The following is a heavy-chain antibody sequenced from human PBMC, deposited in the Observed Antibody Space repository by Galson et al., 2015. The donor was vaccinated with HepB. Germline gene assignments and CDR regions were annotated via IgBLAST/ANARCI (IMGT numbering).Heavy chain of an antibody. CDR2: ISPHNRYT. CDR1: GYTFSSYS. V-gene: IGHV1-18*01. D-gene: IGHD2-15*01. Sequence: SVKVSCKASGYTFSSYSITWVRQAPGQGLEWVRWISPHNRYTNYAQNFQGRVTMTTDTSTTTAYMELRSLRSDDTAVYYCARGALVVAVGATQNNWFDPWGRGTLFTVSS. CDR3: ARGALVVAVGATQNNWFDP. J-gene: IGHJ5*02.